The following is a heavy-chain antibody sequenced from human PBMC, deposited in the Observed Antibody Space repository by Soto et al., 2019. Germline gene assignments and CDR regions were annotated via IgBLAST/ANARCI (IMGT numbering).Heavy chain of an antibody. Sequence: GGSLRLSCAASGFTFSRYAMSWVRQAPGKGLEWVSAISGSGGSTYYADSVKGRFTISRDNSKNTLYLQMNSLRAEDTAVYYCAKVGIAVAGTRGYFDYWGQGTLVTVAS. CDR3: AKVGIAVAGTRGYFDY. D-gene: IGHD6-19*01. CDR2: ISGSGGST. J-gene: IGHJ4*02. CDR1: GFTFSRYA. V-gene: IGHV3-23*01.